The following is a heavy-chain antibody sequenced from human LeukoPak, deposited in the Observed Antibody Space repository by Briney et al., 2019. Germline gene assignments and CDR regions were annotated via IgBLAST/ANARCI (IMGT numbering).Heavy chain of an antibody. CDR3: SRTRRYYFDY. CDR2: INRSGGST. V-gene: IGHV1-46*01. Sequence: ASVRLSCKASGYGGTIYYMGCVRKSPGQGLEWRLMINRSGGSTTYTQKFQVRVTMTRDMSTSTVYMDLSSLTSEATAVYYCSRTRRYYFDYWGQGTLVTVSS. CDR1: GYGGTIYY. J-gene: IGHJ4*02. D-gene: IGHD6-25*01.